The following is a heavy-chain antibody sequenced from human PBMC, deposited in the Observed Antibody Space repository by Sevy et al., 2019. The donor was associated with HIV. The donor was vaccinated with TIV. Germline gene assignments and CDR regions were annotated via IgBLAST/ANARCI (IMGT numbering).Heavy chain of an antibody. CDR3: ARDLVGATGD. V-gene: IGHV3-33*08. J-gene: IGHJ4*02. CDR1: GFTFSSYV. Sequence: GGSLRLSCAASGFTFSSYVMHWVRQAPGKGLEWVALIWDDGSDKYYADSVKGRFTISRDNSKNMLYLQMNSLRPEDTAVYYWARDLVGATGDWGQGTLVTVSS. CDR2: IWDDGSDK. D-gene: IGHD1-26*01.